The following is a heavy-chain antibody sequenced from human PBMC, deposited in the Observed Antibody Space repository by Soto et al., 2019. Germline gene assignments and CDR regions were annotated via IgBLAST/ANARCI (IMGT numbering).Heavy chain of an antibody. CDR2: ISAYNGNT. Sequence: ASVKVSCKASGYTFTSYGISWVRQAPGQGLEWMGWISAYNGNTNYAQKLQGRVTMTTDTSTSTAYMELRSLRSDDTAVYYCARGPFIVVPAQNWFDPWGQGTLVTVSS. D-gene: IGHD2-2*01. CDR1: GYTFTSYG. J-gene: IGHJ5*02. CDR3: ARGPFIVVPAQNWFDP. V-gene: IGHV1-18*01.